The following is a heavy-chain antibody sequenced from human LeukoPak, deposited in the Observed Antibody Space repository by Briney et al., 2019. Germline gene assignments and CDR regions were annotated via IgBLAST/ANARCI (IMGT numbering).Heavy chain of an antibody. Sequence: SETLSLTCSVSGGSISNSSYYWGWIRQPPGKGLEWIGTIYYSGGTYHNPSLKSRVIISVDTSKNQFSLKLSSVTAADTAVYYCARQRSKYYYENYWGQGTLVTVSS. V-gene: IGHV4-39*01. D-gene: IGHD3-22*01. CDR1: GGSISNSSYY. CDR3: ARQRSKYYYENY. CDR2: IYYSGGT. J-gene: IGHJ4*02.